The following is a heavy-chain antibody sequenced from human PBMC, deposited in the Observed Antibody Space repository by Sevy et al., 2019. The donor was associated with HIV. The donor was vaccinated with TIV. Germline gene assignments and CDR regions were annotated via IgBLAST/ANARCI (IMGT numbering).Heavy chain of an antibody. CDR3: AREGCSRPHDY. V-gene: IGHV3-23*01. CDR2: FSFGCGKI. J-gene: IGHJ4*02. D-gene: IGHD2-2*01. Sequence: GGSLRPSCVASGFTFSNYAMSWVRQAPGKGLEWVATFSFGCGKINHADSVKGRFTISRDNSKNTLYLQMNSLRAEDTAVYYCAREGCSRPHDYWGQGTLVTVSS. CDR1: GFTFSNYA.